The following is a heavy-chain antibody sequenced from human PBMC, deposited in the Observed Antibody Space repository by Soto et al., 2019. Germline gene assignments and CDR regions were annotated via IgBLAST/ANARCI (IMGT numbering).Heavy chain of an antibody. D-gene: IGHD4-17*01. CDR3: AKRTVGWYFDL. V-gene: IGHV3-23*01. J-gene: IGHJ2*01. Sequence: EVQLLESGGGLVQPGGSLRLSCAASGFTFSSYAMNWVRQAPGKGLEWVSVISGSGGSTYYADAVKGRFTISRDNSKNPRYLQMNSLGGEYTAVYYCAKRTVGWYFDLWGRGTLVTVSS. CDR2: ISGSGGST. CDR1: GFTFSSYA.